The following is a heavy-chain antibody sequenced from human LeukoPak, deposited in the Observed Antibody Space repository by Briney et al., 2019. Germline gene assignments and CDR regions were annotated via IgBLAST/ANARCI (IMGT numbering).Heavy chain of an antibody. CDR1: GYTFTSYG. CDR2: ISAYTGNT. J-gene: IGHJ5*02. CDR3: ARDRGYCTNGVCYREWFDP. Sequence: ASVKVSCKASGYTFTSYGISWVRQAPGQGLEWMGWISAYTGNTNYAQNLQGRVTMTTDTSTSTAYMELRSLRSDDTAVYYCARDRGYCTNGVCYREWFDPWGQRTLVTVSS. D-gene: IGHD2-8*01. V-gene: IGHV1-18*01.